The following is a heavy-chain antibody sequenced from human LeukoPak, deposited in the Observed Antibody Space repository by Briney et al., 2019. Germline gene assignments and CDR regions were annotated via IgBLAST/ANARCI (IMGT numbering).Heavy chain of an antibody. Sequence: AGSLRLSCAASGFTFSSYFMSWVRQAPGKGLEWVSAIRGSGGSTYYADSVKGRFIISRDNSKNTLYLQMNSLRAEDTAVYYCAKGDYSLTFDYWGQGTLVTVSS. D-gene: IGHD4-17*01. CDR1: GFTFSSYF. J-gene: IGHJ4*02. V-gene: IGHV3-23*01. CDR3: AKGDYSLTFDY. CDR2: IRGSGGST.